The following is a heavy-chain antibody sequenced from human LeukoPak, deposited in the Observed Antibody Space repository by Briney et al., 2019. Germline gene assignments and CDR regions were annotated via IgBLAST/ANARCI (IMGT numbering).Heavy chain of an antibody. J-gene: IGHJ6*03. CDR1: GGSISSTIHT. D-gene: IGHD3-22*01. Sequence: SETLSLTCTVSGGSISSTIHTWNWIRQPAGKGLEWIGRIYNSDNTNYSPSLQSRITISVDTSKNQFSLKMSSVTAADTAVYYCAKGLYESSGRYYYHIDVWGKGTAVTIS. V-gene: IGHV4-61*02. CDR3: AKGLYESSGRYYYHIDV. CDR2: IYNSDNT.